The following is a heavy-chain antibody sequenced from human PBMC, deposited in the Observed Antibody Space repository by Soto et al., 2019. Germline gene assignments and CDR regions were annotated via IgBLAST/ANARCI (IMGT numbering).Heavy chain of an antibody. V-gene: IGHV1-2*04. CDR3: ARALGQGRVSWFDP. J-gene: IGHJ5*02. Sequence: ASVKVSCKASGYTFTGYYMHWVRQAPGQGLEWMGWINPNSGGTNYAQKFQGWVTMTRDTSISTAYMELSRLRSDDTAVYYCARALGQGRVSWFDPWGQGTLVTVSS. D-gene: IGHD1-26*01. CDR2: INPNSGGT. CDR1: GYTFTGYY.